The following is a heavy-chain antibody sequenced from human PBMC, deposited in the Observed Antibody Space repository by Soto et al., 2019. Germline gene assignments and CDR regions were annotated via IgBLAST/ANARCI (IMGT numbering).Heavy chain of an antibody. CDR3: ARSYSSGWDNWFDP. CDR1: GYTFTSYG. Sequence: ASVKVSCKASGYTFTSYGISWVRQAPGQGLEWVGWISAYNGNTNYAQKLQGRVTMTTDTSTSTAYMELRSLRSDDTAVYYCARSYSSGWDNWFDPWGQGTLVTVSS. V-gene: IGHV1-18*01. J-gene: IGHJ5*02. D-gene: IGHD6-19*01. CDR2: ISAYNGNT.